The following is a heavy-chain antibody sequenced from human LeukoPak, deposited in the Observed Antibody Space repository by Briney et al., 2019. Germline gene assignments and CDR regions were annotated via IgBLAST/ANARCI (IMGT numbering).Heavy chain of an antibody. Sequence: PGGSLRLSCAASGFTFSSYGMHWVRQAPGKGLEWVAVITYDGGNKYHADSVKGRFTIARDNSKNTLYLQMNSLRAEDTAVYYCAKDRGSSSSAYSMDVWGQGTTVTVSS. D-gene: IGHD6-13*01. CDR3: AKDRGSSSSAYSMDV. V-gene: IGHV3-30*18. CDR2: ITYDGGNK. CDR1: GFTFSSYG. J-gene: IGHJ6*02.